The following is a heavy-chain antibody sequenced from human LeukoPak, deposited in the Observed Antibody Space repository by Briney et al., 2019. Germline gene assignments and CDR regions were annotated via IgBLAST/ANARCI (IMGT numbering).Heavy chain of an antibody. CDR3: ARDPNGDYD. CDR2: IHDSGGT. D-gene: IGHD4-17*01. CDR1: GGSFSGYY. V-gene: IGHV4-34*01. Sequence: PSETLSLTCAVYGGSFSGYYCSWIRQPPGKGLEWIGEIHDSGGTNYNPSLKSRVTMSVDTSKNQFSLKLSSVTAADTAVYYCARDPNGDYDWGQGTLVTVSS. J-gene: IGHJ4*02.